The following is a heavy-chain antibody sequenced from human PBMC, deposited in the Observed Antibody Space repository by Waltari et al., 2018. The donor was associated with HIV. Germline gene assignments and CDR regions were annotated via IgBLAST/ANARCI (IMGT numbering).Heavy chain of an antibody. CDR1: VGSIKNTASF. D-gene: IGHD1-26*01. Sequence: QVQLQESGPGLVKPSETLSLVCSVAVGSIKNTASFWAWIRQPPGKGFAWIGTIYSVGNTYYKPSYNSSLQSRITISADTSKNHFSLRLASVTAADTAVYFCSRLILGTTSRYFAAWGRGTLVTVSS. V-gene: IGHV4-39*02. CDR3: SRLILGTTSRYFAA. J-gene: IGHJ2*01. CDR2: IYSVGNT.